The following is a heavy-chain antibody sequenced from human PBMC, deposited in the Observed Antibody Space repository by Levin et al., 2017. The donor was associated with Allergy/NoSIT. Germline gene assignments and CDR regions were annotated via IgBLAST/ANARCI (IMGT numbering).Heavy chain of an antibody. CDR3: ARLTAVTTYCDYFDY. D-gene: IGHD4-17*01. Sequence: SETLSLTCTVSGGSISSYYWSWIRQPPGKGLEWIGYIYYSGSTNYNPSLKSRVTISVDTSKNQFSLKLNSVTAADPAVYYCARLTAVTTYCDYFDYWGQGTLVTVSS. J-gene: IGHJ4*02. CDR1: GGSISSYY. V-gene: IGHV4-59*08. CDR2: IYYSGST.